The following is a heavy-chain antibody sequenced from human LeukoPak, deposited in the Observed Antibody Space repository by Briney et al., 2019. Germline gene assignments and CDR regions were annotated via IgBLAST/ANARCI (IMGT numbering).Heavy chain of an antibody. Sequence: GASVKVPCKASGYTFTSYGISWVRQAPGQGLEWMGWISAYNGNTNYAQKLQGRVTMTTDTSTSTAYMELRSLRSDDTAVYYCARRTYDSSGYYLGVVFDPWGQGTLVTVSS. J-gene: IGHJ5*02. CDR3: ARRTYDSSGYYLGVVFDP. D-gene: IGHD3-22*01. CDR1: GYTFTSYG. CDR2: ISAYNGNT. V-gene: IGHV1-18*01.